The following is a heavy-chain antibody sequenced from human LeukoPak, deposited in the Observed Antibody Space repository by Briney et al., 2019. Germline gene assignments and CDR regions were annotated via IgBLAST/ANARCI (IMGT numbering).Heavy chain of an antibody. CDR1: GGSLSSGDYY. J-gene: IGHJ5*02. D-gene: IGHD6-19*01. V-gene: IGHV4-30-4*01. CDR3: ARDAWILGAVAGTSTDWFDH. CDR2: IYYSGST. Sequence: SQTLSLTCTVSGGSLSSGDYYWSWVRQPPGKGLEWVGYIYYSGSTYYNPSLKSRVTISVDTSKNQFSLKLSSTAADTAVYYCARDAWILGAVAGTSTDWFDHWGQGTLVTVSS.